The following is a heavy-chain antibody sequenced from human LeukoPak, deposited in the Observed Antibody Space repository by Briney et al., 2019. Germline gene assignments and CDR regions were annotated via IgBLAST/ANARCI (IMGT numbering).Heavy chain of an antibody. V-gene: IGHV4-38-2*02. CDR3: ARDSRNYYDSSGYYLFDY. J-gene: IGHJ4*02. Sequence: SETLSLTCTVSGYSISSGYYWGWIWQPPGKGLEWIGSIYHSGSTYYNPSLKSRVTISVDTSKNQFSLKLSSVTAADTAVYYCARDSRNYYDSSGYYLFDYWGQGTLVTVSS. CDR1: GYSISSGYY. CDR2: IYHSGST. D-gene: IGHD3-22*01.